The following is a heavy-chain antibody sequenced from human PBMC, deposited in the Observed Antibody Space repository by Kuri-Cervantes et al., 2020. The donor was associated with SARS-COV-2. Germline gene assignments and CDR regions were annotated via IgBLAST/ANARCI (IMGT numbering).Heavy chain of an antibody. D-gene: IGHD3-3*01. V-gene: IGHV3-15*07. Sequence: GESLKISYAACGFTFSNAWMNWGRQAPGKGLERVGLIKSKTDGGTTDYAAPVKGRFTISRDDSKNTLYLQMNSLKTEDTAVYYCTTDTPLSQHYDFWSGYHYGMDVWGQGTTVTVSS. J-gene: IGHJ6*02. CDR2: IKSKTDGGTT. CDR3: TTDTPLSQHYDFWSGYHYGMDV. CDR1: GFTFSNAW.